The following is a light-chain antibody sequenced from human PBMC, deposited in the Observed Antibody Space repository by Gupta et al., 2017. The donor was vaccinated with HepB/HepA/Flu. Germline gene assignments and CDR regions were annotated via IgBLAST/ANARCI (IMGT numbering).Light chain of an antibody. V-gene: IGLV3-1*01. CDR2: PDS. J-gene: IGLJ1*01. Sequence: SYELTQLPPVSVSPGLTASITCSGDKLGDKYACWYQQKPGQSPVLVIYPDSTRPSGIPVRFSGSNSGNTATLTISGTQAMDEADYYCQAWDSSTAVFGTGTKVTVL. CDR1: KLGDKY. CDR3: QAWDSSTAV.